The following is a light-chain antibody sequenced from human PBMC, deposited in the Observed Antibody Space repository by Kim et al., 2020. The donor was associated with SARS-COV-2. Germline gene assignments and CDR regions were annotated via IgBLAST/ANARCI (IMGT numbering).Light chain of an antibody. J-gene: IGKJ4*01. CDR1: QSISSW. V-gene: IGKV1-5*01. Sequence: DIQMTQSPSTLYASVGDRVTITCRASQSISSWLAWYQQKPGKAPKILIYDASSLESGVPSRFSGSGSGTEITLTISNLQPDDLATYYCQQYNSYPNAFGGGTKLEI. CDR3: QQYNSYPNA. CDR2: DAS.